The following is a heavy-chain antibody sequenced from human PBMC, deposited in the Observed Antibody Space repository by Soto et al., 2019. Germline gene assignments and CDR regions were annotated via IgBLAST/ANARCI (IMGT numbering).Heavy chain of an antibody. D-gene: IGHD6-6*01. CDR1: GFTFSSYA. Sequence: GGSLRLSCAASGFTFSSYAMSWVRQAPGKGLEWVSAISGSGGSTYYADSVKGRFTISRDNSKNTLYLQMNSLRAEDTAVYYCAKDQYSSSRPGYYYYMDVWGKGTTVTVSS. CDR3: AKDQYSSSRPGYYYYMDV. V-gene: IGHV3-23*01. J-gene: IGHJ6*03. CDR2: ISGSGGST.